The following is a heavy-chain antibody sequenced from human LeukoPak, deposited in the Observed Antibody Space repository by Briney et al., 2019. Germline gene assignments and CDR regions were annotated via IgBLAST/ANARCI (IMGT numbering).Heavy chain of an antibody. CDR1: GYTFTGYY. CDR2: INPNSGGT. Sequence: ASVKVSCKASGYTFTGYYMHWVRQAPGQGLEWMGRINPNSGGTNYAQKFQGRVTMTRDTSISTAYMELSRLRSDDTAVYYCARGAGYSRTYYYYGMDVWGQGTTVTVSS. V-gene: IGHV1-2*06. J-gene: IGHJ6*02. D-gene: IGHD5-18*01. CDR3: ARGAGYSRTYYYYGMDV.